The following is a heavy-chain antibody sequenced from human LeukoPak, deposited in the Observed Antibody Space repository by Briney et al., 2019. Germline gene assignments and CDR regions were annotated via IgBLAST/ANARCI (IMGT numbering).Heavy chain of an antibody. Sequence: GRSLRLSCAASGFTFSSYGMHWVRQAPGKGLEWVAVMWYGGSNKYYADSVKGRFTISRDNSKNTLYLQMNSLRAEDTAVYYCAKGGRIAAADWFDLWGQGTLVTVSS. J-gene: IGHJ5*02. V-gene: IGHV3-30*18. CDR1: GFTFSSYG. CDR3: AKGGRIAAADWFDL. CDR2: MWYGGSNK. D-gene: IGHD6-13*01.